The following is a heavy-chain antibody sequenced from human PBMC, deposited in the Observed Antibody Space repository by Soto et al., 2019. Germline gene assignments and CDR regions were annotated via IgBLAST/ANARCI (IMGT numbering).Heavy chain of an antibody. V-gene: IGHV3-21*01. D-gene: IGHD1-26*01. Sequence: GGSLRLSCAASGVTFSSYSMNWVRQAPGKGLEWVSSISSCSSYIYYSDSVKGRFTISRDNAKNSLYLQMNSLRAEDTAVYYCARDLWEPDPIWGQGTMVTVSS. J-gene: IGHJ3*02. CDR1: GVTFSSYS. CDR2: ISSCSSYI. CDR3: ARDLWEPDPI.